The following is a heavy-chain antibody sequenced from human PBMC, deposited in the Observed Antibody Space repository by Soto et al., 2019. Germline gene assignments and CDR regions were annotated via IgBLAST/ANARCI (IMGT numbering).Heavy chain of an antibody. J-gene: IGHJ4*02. CDR2: IYYSGSS. V-gene: IGHV4-31*03. Sequence: ASETLSLTCTVSGGSISSSSYHWSWIRQHPGKGLEWIGNIYYSGSSYYNPSLKSRATISIDTSKDQFSLRLGSVTAADTAVYYCARVEGSSYYFRHDCWGRGTLVTVSS. D-gene: IGHD1-26*01. CDR3: ARVEGSSYYFRHDC. CDR1: GGSISSSSYH.